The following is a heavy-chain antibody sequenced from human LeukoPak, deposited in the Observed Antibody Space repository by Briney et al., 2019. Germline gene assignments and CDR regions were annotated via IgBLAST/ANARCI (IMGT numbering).Heavy chain of an antibody. Sequence: PSETLSLTCAVYGGSFSGYYWSWIRQPAGKGLEWIGRIYTSGSTNYNPSLKSRVTMSVDTSKNQFSLKLSSVTAADTAVYYCARESMGAKTSDYWGQGTLVTVSS. CDR2: IYTSGST. CDR3: ARESMGAKTSDY. J-gene: IGHJ4*02. V-gene: IGHV4-4*07. CDR1: GGSFSGYY. D-gene: IGHD1-26*01.